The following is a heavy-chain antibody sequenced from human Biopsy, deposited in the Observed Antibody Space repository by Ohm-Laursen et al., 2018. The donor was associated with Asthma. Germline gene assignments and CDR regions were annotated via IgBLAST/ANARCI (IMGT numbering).Heavy chain of an antibody. CDR1: GYTFINYA. V-gene: IGHV1-3*01. CDR3: AKTYFDFLTGQVHDAFAL. D-gene: IGHD3-9*01. Sequence: ASVKVSCKASGYTFINYAIHWVRQAPGHSLEWMGWINAANGNTKYSQKFQGRLTISRETSASTAYMDLSSLRSEDTAVFYCAKTYFDFLTGQVHDAFALWGQGKMVTASS. J-gene: IGHJ3*01. CDR2: INAANGNT.